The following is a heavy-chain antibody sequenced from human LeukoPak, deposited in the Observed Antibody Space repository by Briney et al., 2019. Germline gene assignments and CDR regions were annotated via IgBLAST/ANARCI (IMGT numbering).Heavy chain of an antibody. J-gene: IGHJ4*02. V-gene: IGHV3-13*04. CDR2: IGRAGDT. CDR1: GFTFSSYD. Sequence: GGSLRLSCAASGFTFSSYDMHWVRQPTGKGLEWVSAIGRAGDTNYPGSVKGRFTVSRENAKNSLYLQMNSLRAGDTAVYYCAVQSSGVVYWGQGTLVTVSS. D-gene: IGHD1-1*01. CDR3: AVQSSGVVY.